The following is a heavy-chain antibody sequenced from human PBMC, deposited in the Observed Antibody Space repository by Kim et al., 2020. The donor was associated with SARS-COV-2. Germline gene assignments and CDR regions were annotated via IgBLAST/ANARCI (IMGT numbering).Heavy chain of an antibody. V-gene: IGHV4-39*01. D-gene: IGHD4-17*01. CDR3: ARPFRGTSIRCLGPFQFGY. CDR2: VYYTGST. J-gene: IGHJ4*02. Sequence: SETLSLTCTVSGASISSRGYYWGWIRQPTGKGLEWIGSVYYTGSTYYNPSLKSPLTISVETSKNQFSLKLSSVTAADTAVYYCARPFRGTSIRCLGPFQFGYWAQVALVTVSS. CDR1: GASISSRGYY.